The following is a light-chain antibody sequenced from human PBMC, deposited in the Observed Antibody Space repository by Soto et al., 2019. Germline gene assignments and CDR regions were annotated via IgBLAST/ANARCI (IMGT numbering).Light chain of an antibody. J-gene: IGKJ1*01. Sequence: ELVLTQSPDTLSLSPGARANLSCRASQSVSNNYLAWYQQKPGQAPRLLIYGASTRASGIPDRFSGSGSGTDFTLTISRLEPEDFAVYYCQQYGSSGTFGQGTKVDIK. CDR1: QSVSNNY. CDR3: QQYGSSGT. CDR2: GAS. V-gene: IGKV3-20*01.